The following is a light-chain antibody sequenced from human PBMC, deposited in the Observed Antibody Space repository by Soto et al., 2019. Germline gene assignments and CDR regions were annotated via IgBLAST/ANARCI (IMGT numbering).Light chain of an antibody. J-gene: IGLJ1*01. CDR3: SSYTSSSTLYV. CDR2: DVS. CDR1: SSDVGGYNY. V-gene: IGLV2-14*01. Sequence: QSALTQPASVSGSPGQSITISCTGTSSDVGGYNYVSWYQQHPGKAPKLMIYDVSNRPSGVFIRFSGSNSGNTASLTIFGLQAEDEADYYCSSYTSSSTLYVFGTGTKVTVL.